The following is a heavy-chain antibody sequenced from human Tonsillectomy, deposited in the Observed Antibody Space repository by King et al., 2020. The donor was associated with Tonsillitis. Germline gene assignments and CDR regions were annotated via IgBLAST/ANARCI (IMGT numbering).Heavy chain of an antibody. D-gene: IGHD6-13*01. CDR3: ERPRGSFTGSWVLGFTYY. J-gene: IGHJ4*02. CDR2: ITSSSRHI. Sequence: VQLVESGGGLVKPGGSLRLSCAVSGFTFSGYSMNWVRQAPGKGLEWVSSITSSSRHIYHADSVQGRFTIHRDNDKNSLFLHMNSLRAEDTAVYYCERPRGSFTGSWVLGFTYYWGQGTLVTVSS. V-gene: IGHV3-21*01. CDR1: GFTFSGYS.